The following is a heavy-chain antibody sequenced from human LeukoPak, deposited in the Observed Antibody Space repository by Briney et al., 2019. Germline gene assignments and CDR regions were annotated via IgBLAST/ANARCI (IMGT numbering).Heavy chain of an antibody. CDR3: ARHRPPRGWLVFDY. J-gene: IGHJ4*02. V-gene: IGHV4-59*08. CDR2: IYYSGST. Sequence: PSETLSLTCTVSGGSISSYYWSWIRQPPGKGLEWIGYIYYSGSTNYNPSLKSRVTISVDTSKNQFSLKLSSVTAADTAVYYCARHRPPRGWLVFDYWGQGTLVTVSS. D-gene: IGHD6-19*01. CDR1: GGSISSYY.